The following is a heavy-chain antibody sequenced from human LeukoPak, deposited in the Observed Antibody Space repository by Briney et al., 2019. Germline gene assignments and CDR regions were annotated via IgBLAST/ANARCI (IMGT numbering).Heavy chain of an antibody. CDR2: IDYSGTT. CDR1: GGSISSSSYY. CDR3: ASLGRMALIGTEY. J-gene: IGHJ4*02. Sequence: PSETLSLTCNVSGGSISSSSYYWAWIRQPPGKGLQWIGSIDYSGTTYDNPSVKSRVIILIDTSKNQFSLKLSSVTAADTAVYYCASLGRMALIGTEYWGQGTLVTVSS. D-gene: IGHD2-8*01. V-gene: IGHV4-39*07.